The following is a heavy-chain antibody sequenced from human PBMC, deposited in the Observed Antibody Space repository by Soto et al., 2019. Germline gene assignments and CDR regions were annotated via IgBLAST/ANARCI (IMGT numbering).Heavy chain of an antibody. J-gene: IGHJ5*02. CDR3: ARDVMAPHNYFDP. V-gene: IGHV4-61*08. CDR1: GGSIDSGDYY. Sequence: PSETLSLTCTVSGGSIDSGDYYWSWIRQPPGKGLEWIGYVYYIGTTNYNPFLKSRVTLSLDKSKNQFSLKMNSVTAADTAVYYCARDVMAPHNYFDPWGQGTLVTVSS. D-gene: IGHD4-4*01. CDR2: VYYIGTT.